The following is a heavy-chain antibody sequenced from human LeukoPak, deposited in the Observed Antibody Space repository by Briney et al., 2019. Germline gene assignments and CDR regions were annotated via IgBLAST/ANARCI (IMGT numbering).Heavy chain of an antibody. Sequence: PGGSLRLSCEASGFTLSNRWMTWVRQAPGKGLEWVATITQGGSGKFYVDSVKGRFTISGDNAKNSLYLQMNSLRAEDTAVYYCARDPFELWGQGTLVTVSS. D-gene: IGHD1-26*01. CDR1: GFTLSNRW. V-gene: IGHV3-7*03. J-gene: IGHJ4*02. CDR3: ARDPFEL. CDR2: ITQGGSGK.